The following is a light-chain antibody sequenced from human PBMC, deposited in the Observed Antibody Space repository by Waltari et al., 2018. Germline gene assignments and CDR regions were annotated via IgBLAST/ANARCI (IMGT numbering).Light chain of an antibody. CDR3: QQSDNWPPLFT. J-gene: IGKJ3*01. CDR1: QSVGNK. Sequence: ETVMTQSPATLSVSPGERVSFSCRASQSVGNKLAWYQQKPGQAPRLLIYGASTRATGIPARLSGSGSGTEFTLTISSLQSEDFAVYYCQQSDNWPPLFTFGPGTKVDIK. CDR2: GAS. V-gene: IGKV3-15*01.